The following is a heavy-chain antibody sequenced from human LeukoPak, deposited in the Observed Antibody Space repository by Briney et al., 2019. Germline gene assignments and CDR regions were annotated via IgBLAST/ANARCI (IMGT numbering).Heavy chain of an antibody. V-gene: IGHV3-30*04. J-gene: IGHJ5*02. Sequence: PGGSLRLSCAASGFTFSDYAMHWVRQALDKGLEWVSVISYDGTYKYYGNSVKGRVTISRDNSKNTLYLQMDSLRPEDTGVYSCARKSGGSQRKMDDWFDPWGQGTLVIVSS. CDR1: GFTFSDYA. D-gene: IGHD3-10*01. CDR3: ARKSGGSQRKMDDWFDP. CDR2: ISYDGTYK.